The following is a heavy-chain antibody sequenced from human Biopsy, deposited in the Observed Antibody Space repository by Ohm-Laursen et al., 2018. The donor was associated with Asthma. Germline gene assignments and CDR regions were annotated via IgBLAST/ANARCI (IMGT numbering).Heavy chain of an antibody. V-gene: IGHV3-30*03. CDR3: LRDTLGYYFDI. CDR1: GFSFSNFG. J-gene: IGHJ4*02. D-gene: IGHD6-13*01. Sequence: SLRLSCTASGFSFSNFGMHWARQAPGKGLEWVVVITFDGSTQHYGDSVKGRFTISRDNSKNMLFLQMNSLRAEDTAVYYCLRDTLGYYFDIWGQGTQVTVSS. CDR2: ITFDGSTQ.